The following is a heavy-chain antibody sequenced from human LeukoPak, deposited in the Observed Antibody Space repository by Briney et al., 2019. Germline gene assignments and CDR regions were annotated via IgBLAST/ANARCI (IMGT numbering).Heavy chain of an antibody. Sequence: GGSLRLSCAASGFTFSSYSMNWVRQAPGKGLEWVSYISSSGSTIYYADSVKGRFTISRDNAKNSLYLQMNSLRAEDTAVYYCARGPYCSSTSCFLPFDYWGQGTLVTVSS. CDR2: ISSSGSTI. J-gene: IGHJ4*02. V-gene: IGHV3-48*04. CDR3: ARGPYCSSTSCFLPFDY. D-gene: IGHD2-2*01. CDR1: GFTFSSYS.